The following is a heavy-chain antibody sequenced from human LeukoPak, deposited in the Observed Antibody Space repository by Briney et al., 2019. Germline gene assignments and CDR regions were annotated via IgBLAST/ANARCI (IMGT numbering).Heavy chain of an antibody. D-gene: IGHD3-10*01. J-gene: IGHJ4*02. CDR1: GYTFTGYY. CDR3: ARVLGGSGNPYDF. CDR2: INPNSDGT. Sequence: ASVKVSXKASGYTFTGYYMHWVRQAPGQGLEWIGRINPNSDGTNYAQKFQGRVTMTRDTSISTAYMELSSLRSDDTAVYYCARVLGGSGNPYDFWGQGTLVTVSS. V-gene: IGHV1-2*06.